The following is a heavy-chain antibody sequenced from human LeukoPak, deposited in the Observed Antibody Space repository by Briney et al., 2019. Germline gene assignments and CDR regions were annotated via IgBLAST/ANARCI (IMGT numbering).Heavy chain of an antibody. CDR2: IYFSGTS. CDR1: SASISSTNHN. D-gene: IGHD5-18*01. CDR3: ASKGYSYGFGTAFDY. J-gene: IGHJ4*02. V-gene: IGHV4-39*01. Sequence: SETLSLTCTVSSASISSTNHNWGWLRQPPGKGPEWIGNIYFSGTSYYNPSLKSRVIISVDTSKSQFSLKLNSVTAADTAVYYCASKGYSYGFGTAFDYWGQGTLVTVSS.